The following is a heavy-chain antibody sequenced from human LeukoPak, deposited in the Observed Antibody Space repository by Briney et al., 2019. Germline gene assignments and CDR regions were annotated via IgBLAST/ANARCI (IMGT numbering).Heavy chain of an antibody. D-gene: IGHD3-22*01. J-gene: IGHJ4*02. Sequence: PSETLSLTCAVYGGSFSGYYWGWIRQPPGKGLEWIGGILYTGNTYYNPSLKSRVTISVDTSKNQFSLKLSSVTAADTAVYYCARPLSPSMIVVVNSFDYWGQGILVTVSS. V-gene: IGHV4-34*12. CDR2: ILYTGNT. CDR1: GGSFSGYY. CDR3: ARPLSPSMIVVVNSFDY.